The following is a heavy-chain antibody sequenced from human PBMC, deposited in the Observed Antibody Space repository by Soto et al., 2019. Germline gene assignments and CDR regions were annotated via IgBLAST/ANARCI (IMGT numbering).Heavy chain of an antibody. V-gene: IGHV3-30-3*01. CDR1: GFTLSSYA. D-gene: IGHD6-19*01. CDR2: ISYDGSNK. Sequence: QVQLVESGGGVVQPGRSLRLSCAASGFTLSSYAMHWVRQAPGKGLEWVAVISYDGSNKYYADSVKGRFTISRDNSKNTLYLQMNSLRAEDTAVYYCARAVKAVAGNVDYWGQGTLVTVSS. J-gene: IGHJ4*02. CDR3: ARAVKAVAGNVDY.